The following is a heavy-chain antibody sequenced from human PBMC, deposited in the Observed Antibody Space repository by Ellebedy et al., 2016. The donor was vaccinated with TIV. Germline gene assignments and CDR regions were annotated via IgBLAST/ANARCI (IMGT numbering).Heavy chain of an antibody. CDR2: ISWNSGSI. CDR3: ARDKRFQKHYGMDV. CDR1: GFTFDDYA. Sequence: SLKISCAASGFTFDDYAMHWVRQAPGKGLEWVSGISWNSGSIGYADSVKGRFTISRDNAKNSLYLEMTSLRAEDTAVYYCARDKRFQKHYGMDVWGQGTTVTVSS. J-gene: IGHJ6*02. V-gene: IGHV3-9*01.